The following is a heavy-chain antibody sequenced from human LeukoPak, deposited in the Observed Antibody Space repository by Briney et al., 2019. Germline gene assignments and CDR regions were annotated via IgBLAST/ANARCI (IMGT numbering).Heavy chain of an antibody. J-gene: IGHJ5*02. D-gene: IGHD2-2*01. CDR3: ARASISLAVPAAKNWFDP. V-gene: IGHV1-18*04. Sequence: GASVKVSCKASGYTFTRYGISWVRQAPGQGLEWMGWIRAYNGNTNYAQKLQGRVTMTTDTSTSTAYMELRSLRSDDTAVYYCARASISLAVPAAKNWFDPWGQGTLVTVSS. CDR1: GYTFTRYG. CDR2: IRAYNGNT.